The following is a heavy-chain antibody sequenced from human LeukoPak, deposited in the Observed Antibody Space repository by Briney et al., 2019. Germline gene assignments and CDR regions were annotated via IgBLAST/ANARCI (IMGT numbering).Heavy chain of an antibody. CDR3: GRDDATSQQLISTVDY. J-gene: IGHJ4*02. V-gene: IGHV3-30-3*01. Sequence: TGGSLRLSCAASGFTLRTYAMHWVRQAPGKGLEWVAVISYDGTNEYYADSVKGRFTISRDNSKNTLYLQMNSLRAEDTAVYYCGRDDATSQQLISTVDYWGQGTLVTVSS. CDR1: GFTLRTYA. CDR2: ISYDGTNE. D-gene: IGHD6-13*01.